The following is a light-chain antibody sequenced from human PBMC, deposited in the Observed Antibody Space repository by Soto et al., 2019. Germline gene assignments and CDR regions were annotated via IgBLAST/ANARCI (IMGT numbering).Light chain of an antibody. CDR3: HYYNNWHPAYT. CDR2: DSN. V-gene: IGKV3D-15*01. CDR1: QRISNK. Sequence: EIVLTQSPATLSVSPGERATLACRASQRISNKLAWYQQKPGQAPRLLIYDSNTRATGIPARFSGSGSGTGFALTISSLQSEDFVVEFCHYYNNWHPAYTFGQGTKLDFK. J-gene: IGKJ2*01.